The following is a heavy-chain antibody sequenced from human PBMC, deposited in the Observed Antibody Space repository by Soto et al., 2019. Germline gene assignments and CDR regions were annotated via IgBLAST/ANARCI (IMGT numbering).Heavy chain of an antibody. V-gene: IGHV1-69*06. CDR3: ASGYCSSTSCYPVDY. Sequence: SVKVSCKASGGTFSSYAISWVRQAPGQGLEWMGGIIPIFGTANYAHKFQGRVTITADKSTSTAYMELSILRSEDTAVYYCASGYCSSTSCYPVDYWGQGTLVTVSS. D-gene: IGHD2-2*03. J-gene: IGHJ4*02. CDR1: GGTFSSYA. CDR2: IIPIFGTA.